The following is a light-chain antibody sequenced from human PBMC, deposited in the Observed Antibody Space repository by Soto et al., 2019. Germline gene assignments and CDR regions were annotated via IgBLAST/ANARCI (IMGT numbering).Light chain of an antibody. CDR2: GAS. CDR1: QSVTTNY. CDR3: QQYGSLIT. Sequence: EIVLTQSPGTLSLSPGERATLSCRASQSVTTNYLAWYQQKPGQAPRLLIYGASSRATGIPDRFSGSGSGTDFTLTISRLESEDFAVYYCQQYGSLITFCQGTRLEIK. J-gene: IGKJ5*01. V-gene: IGKV3-20*01.